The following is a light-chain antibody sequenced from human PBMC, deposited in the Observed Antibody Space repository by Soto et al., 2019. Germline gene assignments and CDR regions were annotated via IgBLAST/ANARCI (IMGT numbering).Light chain of an antibody. CDR3: QQSYSNPIT. Sequence: DIQMTQSPSSMSASVGYRVTITCWASQGISTYLNWYQQKPGKAPKLLIYAASSLQSGVPSRFSGSGSGTDVTITISSLQTEDGATYYCQQSYSNPITFGQGTRLEIK. J-gene: IGKJ5*01. CDR2: AAS. CDR1: QGISTY. V-gene: IGKV1-39*01.